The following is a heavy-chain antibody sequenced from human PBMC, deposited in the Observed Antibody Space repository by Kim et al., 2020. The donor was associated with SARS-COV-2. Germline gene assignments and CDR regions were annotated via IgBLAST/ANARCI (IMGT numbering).Heavy chain of an antibody. CDR2: ISSSGSII. CDR1: GFTFSSYE. J-gene: IGHJ4*02. V-gene: IGHV3-48*03. CDR3: TRGGGYYNQADF. D-gene: IGHD3-3*01. Sequence: GGSLRLSCAASGFTFSSYEMNWVRQAPRKGLEWVSHISSSGSIIYYTDSVKGRFTISRDNAKNSLYLQMNSLRAEDTAVYYCTRGGGYYNQADFWGQGIL.